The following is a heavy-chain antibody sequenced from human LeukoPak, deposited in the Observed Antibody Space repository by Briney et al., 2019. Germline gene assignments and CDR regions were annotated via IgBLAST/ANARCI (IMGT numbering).Heavy chain of an antibody. Sequence: GGSLRLSCAASGFTFSSYWMSWVRQAPGKGLEWVANIKQDGSEKYYVDSVKGRFTISRDNAKNSLYLQMNSLRAEDTAVYYCAREPIILYYDSSGYARYYYYYMDVWGKGTTVTVSS. CDR1: GFTFSSYW. V-gene: IGHV3-7*01. CDR3: AREPIILYYDSSGYARYYYYYMDV. J-gene: IGHJ6*03. CDR2: IKQDGSEK. D-gene: IGHD3-22*01.